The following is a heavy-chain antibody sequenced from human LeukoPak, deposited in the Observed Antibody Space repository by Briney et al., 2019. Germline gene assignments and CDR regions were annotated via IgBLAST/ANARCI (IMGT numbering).Heavy chain of an antibody. CDR1: GGSFSGYY. D-gene: IGHD2-15*01. CDR3: ARERDIVVVVAADYDAFDI. V-gene: IGHV4-34*01. CDR2: INHSGST. Sequence: SETLSLTCAVYGGSFSGYYWNWIRQPPGKGLEWIGEINHSGSTNYNPSLKSRVTISVDTSKNQFSLKLSSVTAADTAVYYCARERDIVVVVAADYDAFDIWGQGTMVTVSS. J-gene: IGHJ3*02.